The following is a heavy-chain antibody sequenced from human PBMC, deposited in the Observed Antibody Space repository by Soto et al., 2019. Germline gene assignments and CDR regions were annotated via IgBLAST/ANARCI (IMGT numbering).Heavy chain of an antibody. J-gene: IGHJ4*02. CDR3: ARKRRGGGYYFDY. CDR1: GFIFEDYG. CDR2: INWSGEST. Sequence: DVQLVESGGGVVRPGGSLRLSCVGSGFIFEDYGMNWVRQSPGKGLGWLSFINWSGESTVYGESVRGRFPISRDKAKISLYLQMNSLRAEETALYYCARKRRGGGYYFDYWGRGSLVAVSS. D-gene: IGHD6-25*01. V-gene: IGHV3-20*04.